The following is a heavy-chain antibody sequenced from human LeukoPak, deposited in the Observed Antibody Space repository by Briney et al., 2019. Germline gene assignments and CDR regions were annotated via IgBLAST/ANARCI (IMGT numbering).Heavy chain of an antibody. Sequence: PSETLSLTCTVSGGSISSSSYYWGWIRQPPGKGLEWIGSIYYSGSTYYNPSLKSRVTISVDTSKNQFSLKLSSVTAADTAVYYCARRSSGWSHYFDYWGQGTLVTVSS. J-gene: IGHJ4*02. CDR3: ARRSSGWSHYFDY. V-gene: IGHV4-39*07. CDR2: IYYSGST. CDR1: GGSISSSSYY. D-gene: IGHD6-13*01.